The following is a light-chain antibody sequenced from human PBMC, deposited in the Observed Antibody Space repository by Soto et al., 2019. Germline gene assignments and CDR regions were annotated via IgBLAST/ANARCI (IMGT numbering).Light chain of an antibody. CDR2: WAS. CDR3: QQYYSTPRLT. Sequence: DIVMTQSPDSLAVSLGESATINCKSSQIVLYSSSNKDFLAWYQQKPGQPPKLLIYWASTRESGVPDRFSGSGSGTDFTLTISSLQAEDVAIYYCQQYYSTPRLTFGGGTKVDIK. V-gene: IGKV4-1*01. CDR1: QIVLYSSSNKDF. J-gene: IGKJ4*01.